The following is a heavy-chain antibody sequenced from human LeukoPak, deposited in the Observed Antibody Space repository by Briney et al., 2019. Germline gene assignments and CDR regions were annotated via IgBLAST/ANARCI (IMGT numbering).Heavy chain of an antibody. V-gene: IGHV3-53*01. J-gene: IGHJ4*02. CDR1: GFTVSSNF. CDR3: VRASSTTAAGLFDY. D-gene: IGHD6-13*01. Sequence: GGSLRLSCAASGFTVSSNFMSWVRQAPGKGLEWVSVLYSGGYTVYADSVKGRFTISRDNSENTLYLQMNSLKADDTAVYYCVRASSTTAAGLFDYWGQGTLLTVSS. CDR2: LYSGGYT.